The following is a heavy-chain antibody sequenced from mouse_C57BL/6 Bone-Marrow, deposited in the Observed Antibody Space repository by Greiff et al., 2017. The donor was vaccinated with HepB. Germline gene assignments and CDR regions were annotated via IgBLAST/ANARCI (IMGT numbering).Heavy chain of an antibody. J-gene: IGHJ3*01. Sequence: QVQLQQPGAELVMPGASVKLSCKASGYPFTSYWMHWVKQRPGQGLEWIGEIDPSDSYTNYNQKFKGKSTLTVDKSSSTAYMQLSSLTSEDSAVYYCAREWVYYGYDRLAYWGQGTLVTVSA. CDR3: AREWVYYGYDRLAY. CDR2: IDPSDSYT. V-gene: IGHV1-69*01. D-gene: IGHD2-2*01. CDR1: GYPFTSYW.